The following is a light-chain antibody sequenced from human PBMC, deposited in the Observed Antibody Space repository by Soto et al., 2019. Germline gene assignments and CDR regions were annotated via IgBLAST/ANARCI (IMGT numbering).Light chain of an antibody. CDR2: AAS. CDR1: QGIGVY. Sequence: DIQMTQSPSSLSASLGDRVTITCRASQGIGVYLAWFQQKPGKVPKLLIYAASVLQSGVPSRFSGSGCGTAFTLTISSLLPEDFATYYCQKYNSAPLTFGGGTKVEIK. J-gene: IGKJ4*01. V-gene: IGKV1-27*01. CDR3: QKYNSAPLT.